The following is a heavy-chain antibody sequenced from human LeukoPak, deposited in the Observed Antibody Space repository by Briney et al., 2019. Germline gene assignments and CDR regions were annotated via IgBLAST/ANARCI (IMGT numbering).Heavy chain of an antibody. V-gene: IGHV3-48*04. Sequence: GGSLRLSCAASGFTFSSYSMMWVRQAPGKGLEWVSYISSSSTTIYYADSVKGRFTISRDNAKNSLYLQMNSLRAEDTAVYYCAELGITMIGGVWGKGTTVTISS. J-gene: IGHJ6*04. D-gene: IGHD3-10*02. CDR1: GFTFSSYS. CDR2: ISSSSTTI. CDR3: AELGITMIGGV.